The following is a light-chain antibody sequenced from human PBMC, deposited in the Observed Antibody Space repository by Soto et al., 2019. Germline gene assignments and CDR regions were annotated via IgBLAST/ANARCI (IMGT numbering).Light chain of an antibody. Sequence: QSVLTQPPSVSGAPGQRVTISCTGSSSNIGARYDVHWYQQLPGTAPKLLINGNINRPSGVPDRFSGSKSGTSASLAITGLQAEDEADYYCQSYDNSLSGWVFGGGTKVTVL. CDR1: SSNIGARYD. CDR3: QSYDNSLSGWV. CDR2: GNI. V-gene: IGLV1-40*01. J-gene: IGLJ3*02.